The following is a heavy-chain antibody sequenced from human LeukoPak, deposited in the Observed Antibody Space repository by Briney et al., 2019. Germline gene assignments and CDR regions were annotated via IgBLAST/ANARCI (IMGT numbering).Heavy chain of an antibody. D-gene: IGHD5-24*01. J-gene: IGHJ4*01. V-gene: IGHV3-23*01. CDR2: VSGSGGMT. Sequence: GGSLRLSCAASGFTFSSYSMTWVRQVPGKGLEWVSSVSGSGGMTDYADSVKGRFTISGDNSKNTVYLQMNSLRADDTAIYYCAKGSFSNWPYYFDYWGQGTLVTVSS. CDR1: GFTFSSYS. CDR3: AKGSFSNWPYYFDY.